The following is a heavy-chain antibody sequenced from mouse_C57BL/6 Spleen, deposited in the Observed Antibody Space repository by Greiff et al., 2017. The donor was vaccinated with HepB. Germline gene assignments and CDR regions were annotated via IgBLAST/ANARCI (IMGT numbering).Heavy chain of an antibody. CDR1: GYTFTSYW. CDR3: SKDYYGSIHWYFDV. J-gene: IGHJ1*03. V-gene: IGHV1-64*01. Sequence: VQLQQPGAELVKPGASVKLSCKASGYTFTSYWMHWVKQRPGQGLEWIGMIHPNSGSTNYNEKFKSKATLTVDKSSSTAYMQLSSLTSEDSAVYYCSKDYYGSIHWYFDVWGTGTTVTVSS. CDR2: IHPNSGST. D-gene: IGHD1-1*01.